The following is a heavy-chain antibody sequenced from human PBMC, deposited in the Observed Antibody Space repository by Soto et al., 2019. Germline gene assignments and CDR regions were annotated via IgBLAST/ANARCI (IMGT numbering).Heavy chain of an antibody. CDR3: ARQRSPQYDFWSGYLDSTTYFDY. Sequence: SETLSLTCTVSGGSISSGDYYWSWIRQPPGKGLEWIGYIYYSGSTYYNPSLKSRVTISVDTSKNQFSLKLSSVTAADTVVYYCARQRSPQYDFWSGYLDSTTYFDYWGQGTLVTVSS. J-gene: IGHJ4*02. CDR2: IYYSGST. CDR1: GGSISSGDYY. V-gene: IGHV4-30-4*01. D-gene: IGHD3-3*01.